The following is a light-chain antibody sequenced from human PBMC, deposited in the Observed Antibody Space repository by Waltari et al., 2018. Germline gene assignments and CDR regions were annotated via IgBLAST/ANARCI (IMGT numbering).Light chain of an antibody. V-gene: IGLV3-25*03. CDR2: KDK. CDR1: ELAKNS. Sequence: SFALTQPPSVSVSPGQTARTTCSAEELAKNSAHWYQPKPGQAPLLVIYKDKERPSGIPERLSGSSSGTTVTLTISGVQAEDEADYFCQSADGTTNSVVFGGGTKLTVL. J-gene: IGLJ2*01. CDR3: QSADGTTNSVV.